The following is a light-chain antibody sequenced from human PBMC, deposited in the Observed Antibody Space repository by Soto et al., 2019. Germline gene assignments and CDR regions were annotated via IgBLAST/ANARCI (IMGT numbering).Light chain of an antibody. CDR2: DAS. V-gene: IGKV3-15*01. Sequence: EKVMTQSPATLSVSPGERATLSCRASQSVRSNLAWYQQKPGQPPRLLIYDASTRATGIPSRFSGSGSGADFTLTISRLEPEDFAVYYCQQYGDSPGTFGQGTKVDIK. CDR3: QQYGDSPGT. CDR1: QSVRSN. J-gene: IGKJ1*01.